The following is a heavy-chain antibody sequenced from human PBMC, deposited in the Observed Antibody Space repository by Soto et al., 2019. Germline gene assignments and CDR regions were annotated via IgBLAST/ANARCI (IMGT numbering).Heavy chain of an antibody. Sequence: SETLSLTCGVYGGSFSDYYWSWIRQPPGKGLEWIGEINHSGRKSYNPSLESRVSISGDTSNNQFSLSLTSVTAAGMAVYFCARSGDSSAYDSWFDLWGQGTLVTVSS. CDR2: INHSGRK. D-gene: IGHD3-22*01. CDR3: ARSGDSSAYDSWFDL. V-gene: IGHV4-34*01. CDR1: GGSFSDYY. J-gene: IGHJ5*02.